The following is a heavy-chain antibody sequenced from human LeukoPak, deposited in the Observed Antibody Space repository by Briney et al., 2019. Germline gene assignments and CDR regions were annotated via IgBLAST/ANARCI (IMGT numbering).Heavy chain of an antibody. CDR2: IYHSGST. CDR3: ARLVRGVSLRFFDY. D-gene: IGHD3-10*01. J-gene: IGHJ4*02. CDR1: GGSISSYY. Sequence: SETLSLTCTVSGGSISSYYWSWIRQPPGKGLEWIGYIYHSGSTNYNPSLKSRVTIPVDTSKDQFSLKLSSVTAADTAVYYCARLVRGVSLRFFDYWGQGTLVTFSS. V-gene: IGHV4-59*01.